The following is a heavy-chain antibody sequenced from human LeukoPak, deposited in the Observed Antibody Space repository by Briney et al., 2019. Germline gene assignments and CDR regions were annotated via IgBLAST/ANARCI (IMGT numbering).Heavy chain of an antibody. CDR2: ITGNGGNT. D-gene: IGHD1-26*01. V-gene: IGHV3-23*01. CDR1: GFTFSSHA. J-gene: IGHJ4*02. Sequence: PGGSLRLSCAASGFTFSSHAMSWVRQAPGKGLEWVSTITGNGGNTYYADSVKGRFTISRDNSKNTLYLQMNTLRAEDTAVYYCAKAVVGATMRQFDYWGQGTLVTVSS. CDR3: AKAVVGATMRQFDY.